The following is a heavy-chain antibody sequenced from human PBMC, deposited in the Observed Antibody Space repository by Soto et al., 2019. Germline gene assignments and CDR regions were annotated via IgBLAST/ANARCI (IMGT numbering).Heavy chain of an antibody. CDR1: GGSLSSSNW. CDR2: TYHSGST. Sequence: PSDTLSLTCAVSGGSLSSSNWWSWVRQPPGKGLEWIGETYHSGSTNYNPSLKSRVTISVDKSKNQFSLKLSSVTAADTAIYYCTKDSYMTNIIVRFDYWRHGTLVTVS. CDR3: TKDSYMTNIIVRFDY. J-gene: IGHJ4*01. V-gene: IGHV4-4*02. D-gene: IGHD4-17*01.